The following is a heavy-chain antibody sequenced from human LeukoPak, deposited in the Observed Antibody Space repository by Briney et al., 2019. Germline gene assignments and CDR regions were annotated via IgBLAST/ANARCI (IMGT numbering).Heavy chain of an antibody. CDR1: EFTFSNYA. V-gene: IGHV3-30-3*01. CDR2: ISYDGNNK. CDR3: ARGDVWSGYYMYYFDY. Sequence: GGSLRLSCVASEFTFSNYAMHWVRQAPVKGLEWLAVISYDGNNKFYADSVKGRFTISRDNSKNTLYLQMNSLRDEDTAVYYCARGDVWSGYYMYYFDYWGREPWSPSPQ. J-gene: IGHJ4*02. D-gene: IGHD3-3*01.